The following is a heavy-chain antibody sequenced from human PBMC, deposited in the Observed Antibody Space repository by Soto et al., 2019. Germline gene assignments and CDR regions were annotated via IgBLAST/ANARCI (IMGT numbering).Heavy chain of an antibody. V-gene: IGHV7-4-1*01. Sequence: QVQLVQSGSELKKPGASVKVSCKASGYTFTSYAMNWVRQAPGQGLEWMGWINTNTGNPTYAQGFKGRFVFSLDTSVSTVYLQICSLMAEDTAVYYCARGVGSNCFGGCFYSIWFDPWGQGTLVTVSS. J-gene: IGHJ5*02. CDR3: ARGVGSNCFGGCFYSIWFDP. D-gene: IGHD2-15*01. CDR1: GYTFTSYA. CDR2: INTNTGNP.